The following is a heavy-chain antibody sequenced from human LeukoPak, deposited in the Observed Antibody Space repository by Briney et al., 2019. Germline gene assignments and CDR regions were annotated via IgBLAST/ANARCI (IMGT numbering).Heavy chain of an antibody. J-gene: IGHJ3*02. CDR1: GGTFGAFG. D-gene: IGHD4/OR15-4a*01. V-gene: IGHV1-69*13. Sequence: EASVKVSCKASGGTFGAFGINWVRQAPGQGLEWMGGIIPLFGTTDYAQKFQGRVTITADESTNTAYMELSSLRSDDTAIYYCARGRVIHFGGIDVFDIWGQGTMVTVSS. CDR2: IIPLFGTT. CDR3: ARGRVIHFGGIDVFDI.